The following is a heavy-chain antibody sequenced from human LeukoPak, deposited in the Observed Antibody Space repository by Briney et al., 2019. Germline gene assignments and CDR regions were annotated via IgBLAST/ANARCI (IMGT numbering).Heavy chain of an antibody. D-gene: IGHD3-10*01. V-gene: IGHV3-43*01. Sequence: GGSLRLSCAASGFTFDDYTMHWVRQAPGKGLEWVSLISWDGGSTYYADSVKGRFTISRDNVKNSLYLQMNSLRAEDTAVYYCAKETTLGFGDYDYWGQGTLVTVSS. CDR2: ISWDGGST. CDR3: AKETTLGFGDYDY. J-gene: IGHJ4*02. CDR1: GFTFDDYT.